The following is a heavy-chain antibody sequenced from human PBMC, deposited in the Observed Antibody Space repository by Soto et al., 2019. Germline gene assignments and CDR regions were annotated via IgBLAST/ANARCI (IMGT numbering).Heavy chain of an antibody. Sequence: GGSLRLSCAASGIIFTGFGMHWVRQAPGKGPEWVAIIRYDGSNTYYADSVKGRFTISRDNSKNTLYLQMNSLRAEDTAVYYCARAGGPRGYFDYWGQGTLVTVSS. D-gene: IGHD3-10*01. J-gene: IGHJ4*02. CDR1: GIIFTGFG. CDR3: ARAGGPRGYFDY. V-gene: IGHV3-30*02. CDR2: IRYDGSNT.